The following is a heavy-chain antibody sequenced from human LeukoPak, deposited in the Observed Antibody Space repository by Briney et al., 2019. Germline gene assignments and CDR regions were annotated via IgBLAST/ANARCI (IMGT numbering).Heavy chain of an antibody. V-gene: IGHV3-23*01. Sequence: GGSLRLSCAASGFTFSSYAMTWVRQGPGKGLEWVSTISGSGCSTYYADSVKGRFTISRDNSKNTLYLQMNSLRAEDTAVYYCANLYYYYGMDVWGQGTTVTVSS. J-gene: IGHJ6*02. CDR2: ISGSGCST. CDR1: GFTFSSYA. CDR3: ANLYYYYGMDV.